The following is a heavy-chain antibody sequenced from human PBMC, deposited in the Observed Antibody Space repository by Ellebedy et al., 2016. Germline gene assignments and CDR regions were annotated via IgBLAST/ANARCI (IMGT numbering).Heavy chain of an antibody. CDR2: VHHRGGT. CDR3: ASVTGTTPFSYFDY. J-gene: IGHJ4*02. V-gene: IGHV4-59*01. D-gene: IGHD1-20*01. Sequence: SETLSLXXNVSDGFFNTYYWSWIRQSPGKGLEWIGFVHHRGGTNYNPSLKSRVTMSVDTSKNQFSLKLTSVTAADTAVYSCASVTGTTPFSYFDYWGQGILVTVSS. CDR1: DGFFNTYY.